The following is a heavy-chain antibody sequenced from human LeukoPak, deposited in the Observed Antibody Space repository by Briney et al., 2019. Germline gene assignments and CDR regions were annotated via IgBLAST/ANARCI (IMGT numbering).Heavy chain of an antibody. CDR2: ISSSSSTI. CDR3: AKSGTSGSSKD. D-gene: IGHD5-12*01. V-gene: IGHV3-48*01. Sequence: PGGSLRLSSAASGFTFSSYSMNWVRQAPGKGLEWVSYISSSSSTIYYADSVKGRFTISRDNAKNSLYLQMNSLRAEDTAVYYCAKSGTSGSSKDWGQGTLVTVSS. CDR1: GFTFSSYS. J-gene: IGHJ4*02.